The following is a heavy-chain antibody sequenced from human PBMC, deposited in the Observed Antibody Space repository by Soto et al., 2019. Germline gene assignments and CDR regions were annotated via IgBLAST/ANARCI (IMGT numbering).Heavy chain of an antibody. V-gene: IGHV4-38-2*01. J-gene: IGHJ4*02. CDR2: IYHSGTT. CDR3: ARTDTVGHYTH. D-gene: IGHD3-3*01. Sequence: PSETLSLTCAFSGDSISRGYYWAWIRQPPGKGLEYIGSIYHSGTTYYNPSLMSRVTISVDTSKNQFPLNLRSVTAADSAVYYCARTDTVGHYTHCGQGTLVSVSS. CDR1: GDSISRGYY.